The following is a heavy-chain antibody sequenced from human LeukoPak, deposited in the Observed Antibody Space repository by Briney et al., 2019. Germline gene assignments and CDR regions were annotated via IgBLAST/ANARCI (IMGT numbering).Heavy chain of an antibody. CDR3: ASIPDIVVVPAAMGGDDY. CDR1: GYTFTGYY. Sequence: ASVKVSCKASGYTFTGYYMHWVRQAPGQGLEWMGWIIPNGGGTNYAQKFQGRVTMTRDTSISTAYMELSRLRSDDTAVYYCASIPDIVVVPAAMGGDDYWGQGTLVTVSS. CDR2: IIPNGGGT. V-gene: IGHV1-2*02. J-gene: IGHJ4*02. D-gene: IGHD2-2*01.